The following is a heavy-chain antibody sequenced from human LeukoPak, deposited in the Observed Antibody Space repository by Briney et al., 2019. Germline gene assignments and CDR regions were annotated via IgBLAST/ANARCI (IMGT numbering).Heavy chain of an antibody. CDR3: ASWPGAWYGEDS. CDR1: GLTFSSYW. J-gene: IGHJ4*02. D-gene: IGHD3-10*01. CDR2: IKQDGSEK. V-gene: IGHV3-7*03. Sequence: GGSLRLSCAASGLTFSSYWMSWVRQAPGKGLEWVANIKQDGSEKYYVDSVKGRFTISRDNAKNTVSLQMNSLRAEDTAVYYCASWPGAWYGEDSWGQGTLVTVSS.